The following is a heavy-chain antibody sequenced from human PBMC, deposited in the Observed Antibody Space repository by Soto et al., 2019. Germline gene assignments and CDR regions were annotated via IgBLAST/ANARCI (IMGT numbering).Heavy chain of an antibody. CDR3: ARGNRENATPNWFDP. CDR1: GGSISSSNW. J-gene: IGHJ5*02. Sequence: QVQLQESGPGLVKPSGTLSLTCAVSGGSISSSNWWSWVRQPPGKGLEWIGEIYHSGSTNYNPSLKSRVPISVDKSKNQFSLKLSSVTAADTAVYYCARGNRENATPNWFDPWGQGTLVTVSS. CDR2: IYHSGST. V-gene: IGHV4-4*02.